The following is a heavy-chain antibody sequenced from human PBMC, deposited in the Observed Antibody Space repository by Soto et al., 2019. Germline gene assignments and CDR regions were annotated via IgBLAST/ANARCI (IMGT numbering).Heavy chain of an antibody. J-gene: IGHJ6*02. CDR1: GYSFTSYW. CDR3: ARQDSSSDYYYGMDV. CDR2: IYPGDSDT. D-gene: IGHD6-6*01. Sequence: GGSLKISCKGSGYSFTSYWIGWVRQMPGKGLEWMGIIYPGDSDTRYSPSFQGQVTISADKSISTAYLQWSSLKASDTAMYYCARQDSSSDYYYGMDVWGQGTTVTVYS. V-gene: IGHV5-51*01.